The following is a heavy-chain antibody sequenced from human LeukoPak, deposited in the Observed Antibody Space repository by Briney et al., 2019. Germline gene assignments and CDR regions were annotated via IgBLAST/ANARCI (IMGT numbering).Heavy chain of an antibody. D-gene: IGHD1-26*01. Sequence: GGSLRLSCAASGFTFSSYWMSWVRQAPGKGLEWVANIKQDGSEKYYVDSVKGRFTISRDSAKNSLYLQMNSLRAEDTAVYCCARDEPNLYSGSLGWGQGTLVTVSS. V-gene: IGHV3-7*04. J-gene: IGHJ4*02. CDR1: GFTFSSYW. CDR2: IKQDGSEK. CDR3: ARDEPNLYSGSLG.